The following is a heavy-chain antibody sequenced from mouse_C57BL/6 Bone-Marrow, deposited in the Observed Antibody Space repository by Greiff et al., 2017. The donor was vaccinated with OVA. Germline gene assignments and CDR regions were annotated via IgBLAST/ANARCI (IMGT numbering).Heavy chain of an antibody. Sequence: EVQLQQSGPVLVKPGASVKMSCKASGYTFTDYYMNWVKQSHGKSLEWIGVINPYNGGTSYNQKFKGKATLTVDKSSSTAYMELNSLTSEDSAVYYCARWSTTVVATDYFDYWGQGTTLTVSS. CDR1: GYTFTDYY. J-gene: IGHJ2*01. D-gene: IGHD1-1*01. CDR2: INPYNGGT. CDR3: ARWSTTVVATDYFDY. V-gene: IGHV1-19*01.